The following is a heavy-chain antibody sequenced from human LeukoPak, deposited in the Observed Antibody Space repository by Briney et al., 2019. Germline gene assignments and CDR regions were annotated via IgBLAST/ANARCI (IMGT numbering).Heavy chain of an antibody. CDR1: GFTFDDYA. CDR3: AKAGYSSSWYSSRWFDP. V-gene: IGHV3-9*01. D-gene: IGHD6-13*01. J-gene: IGHJ5*02. Sequence: GRSLRLSCAPSGFTFDDYAMHWVRQAPGKGLEWVSGISWNSGSIGYVDSAKGRFTISRDNAKNSLYLQMNSLRAEDTALYYCAKAGYSSSWYSSRWFDPWGQGTLVTVSS. CDR2: ISWNSGSI.